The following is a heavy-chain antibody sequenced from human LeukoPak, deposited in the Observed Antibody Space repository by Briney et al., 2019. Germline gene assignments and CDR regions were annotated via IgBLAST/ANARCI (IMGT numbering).Heavy chain of an antibody. CDR3: AKVRWLANWYFDL. Sequence: PSGTLSLTCAVSGGSISSSNWWSWVRQPPGKGLEWVSTISGSGGSTYYADSVKGRFTISRDNSKNTLYLQMNSLRAEDTAVYYCAKVRWLANWYFDLWGRGTLVTVSS. J-gene: IGHJ2*01. D-gene: IGHD6-19*01. CDR2: ISGSGGST. V-gene: IGHV3-23*01. CDR1: GGSISSSN.